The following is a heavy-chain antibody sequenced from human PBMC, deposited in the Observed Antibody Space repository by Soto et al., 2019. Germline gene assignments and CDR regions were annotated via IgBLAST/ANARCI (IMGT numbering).Heavy chain of an antibody. CDR3: ARHVPAAGYYYGMDV. CDR1: GGTFSSYA. Sequence: QVQLVQSGAEVKKPGSSVKVSCKASGGTFSSYAISWVRQAPGQGLEWMGGIIPIFGTANYAQKFQGRVTITADESTSTSYMEVSSLRCEDAAVYYCARHVPAAGYYYGMDVWGQGATVTVSS. V-gene: IGHV1-69*12. CDR2: IIPIFGTA. J-gene: IGHJ6*02. D-gene: IGHD2-2*01.